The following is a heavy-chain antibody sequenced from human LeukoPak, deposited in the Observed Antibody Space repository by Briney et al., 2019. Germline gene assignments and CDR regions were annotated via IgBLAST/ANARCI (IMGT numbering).Heavy chain of an antibody. V-gene: IGHV1-46*01. Sequence: GASVKVSCKASGYTFTSYYMHWVRQAPGQGLEWMGIINPSGGSTSYAQKFQGRVTMTRDTSTSTVYMELSSLRSEDTAVYYCARDSHFDWLSATGYFDLWGRGTLVTVSS. CDR2: INPSGGST. D-gene: IGHD3-9*01. CDR1: GYTFTSYY. J-gene: IGHJ2*01. CDR3: ARDSHFDWLSATGYFDL.